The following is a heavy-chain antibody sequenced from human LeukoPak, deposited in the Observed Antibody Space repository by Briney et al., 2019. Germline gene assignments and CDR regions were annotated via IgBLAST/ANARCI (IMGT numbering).Heavy chain of an antibody. CDR3: ARGYLNYDSSSYYYYFDY. Sequence: AETLSLTCAVYGGSFSGYYWSWIRQPPGKGLEWIGEINHSGSTNYNPSLKSRVTTSVRTTNNQFSLKLSSVNAADTAVYYCARGYLNYDSSSYYYYFDYWGQGTLVTVSS. J-gene: IGHJ4*02. CDR2: INHSGST. D-gene: IGHD3-22*01. CDR1: GGSFSGYY. V-gene: IGHV4-34*01.